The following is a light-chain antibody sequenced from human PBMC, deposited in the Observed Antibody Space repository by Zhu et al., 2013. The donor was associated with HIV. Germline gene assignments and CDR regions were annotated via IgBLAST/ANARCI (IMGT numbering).Light chain of an antibody. CDR2: KAS. CDR3: QQYYTYWT. V-gene: IGKV1-5*03. Sequence: DIQITQSPSILSASVGDRVTISCRASQSIGSWLAWYQQKPGKAPKLLIYKASVLESGVPARFSGSGSETEFTLNINILQPDDFATYYCQQYYTYWTFGQGTKVEIK. CDR1: QSIGSW. J-gene: IGKJ1*01.